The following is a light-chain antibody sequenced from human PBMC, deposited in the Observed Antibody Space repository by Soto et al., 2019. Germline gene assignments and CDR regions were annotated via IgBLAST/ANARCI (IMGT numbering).Light chain of an antibody. CDR2: GAS. CDR3: QQYGSSPGA. Sequence: EIVLTQSPGTLSLSPGERATLSCRASQSVSRNYLAWYQQKPGQAPRLLIYGASSRATGIPDRFSCSGSGTDFTLTISRLEPEDFAVYYCQQYGSSPGAFGPGTEVDIK. V-gene: IGKV3-20*01. CDR1: QSVSRNY. J-gene: IGKJ3*01.